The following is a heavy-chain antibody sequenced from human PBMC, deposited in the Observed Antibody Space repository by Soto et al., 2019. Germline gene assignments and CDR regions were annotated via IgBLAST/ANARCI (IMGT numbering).Heavy chain of an antibody. Sequence: AASVKVSCKASGYTFTGYYMHWVRQAPGQGLEWMGWINPNSGGTNYAQKFQGRVTMTRDTSISTAYMELSRLRSDDTAVYYCARVYCSSTSCPYYYYYGMDVWGQGTTVTVSS. CDR2: INPNSGGT. CDR3: ARVYCSSTSCPYYYYYGMDV. D-gene: IGHD2-2*01. CDR1: GYTFTGYY. V-gene: IGHV1-2*02. J-gene: IGHJ6*02.